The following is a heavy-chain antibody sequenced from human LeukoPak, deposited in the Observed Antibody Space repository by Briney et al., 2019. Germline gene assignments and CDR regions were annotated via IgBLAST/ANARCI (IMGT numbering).Heavy chain of an antibody. Sequence: GGSLRLSCAASGFTFSSYWMSWVRQAPGKGLEWVANIKQDGSEKYYVDSVKSRFTISRDNAKNSLYLQMNSLRAEDTAVYYCARDWGIAVAGRGEKDYWGQGTLVTVSS. CDR2: IKQDGSEK. J-gene: IGHJ4*02. V-gene: IGHV3-7*01. CDR1: GFTFSSYW. D-gene: IGHD6-19*01. CDR3: ARDWGIAVAGRGEKDY.